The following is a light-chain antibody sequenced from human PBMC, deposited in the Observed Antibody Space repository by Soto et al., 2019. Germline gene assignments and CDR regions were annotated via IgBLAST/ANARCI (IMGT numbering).Light chain of an antibody. V-gene: IGKV3-11*01. CDR2: DAS. CDR1: QSVSGK. CDR3: QQRGDWPLT. Sequence: EIVLTQSPATLSLSPGERATLSCRASQSVSGKLAWYQQKVGRAPRLLIYDASNRATGIPARFSASGSGTDFTLTISSLEPEDFAVYYCQQRGDWPLTFGGGTKVEIK. J-gene: IGKJ4*01.